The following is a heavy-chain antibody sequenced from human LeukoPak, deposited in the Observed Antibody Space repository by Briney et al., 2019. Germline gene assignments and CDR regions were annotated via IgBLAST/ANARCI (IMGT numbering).Heavy chain of an antibody. CDR3: ARGGSSSGWFRGMDV. D-gene: IGHD6-19*01. V-gene: IGHV1-2*02. Sequence: ASVKVSCKVSGYTLTELYMYWVRQAPGQGLEWMGGINPNSGGTKYAQKFQGRVTMARDTSISTAYMELSRLTSDDTAVYYCARGGSSSGWFRGMDVWGRGTTATVS. CDR1: GYTLTELY. J-gene: IGHJ6*02. CDR2: INPNSGGT.